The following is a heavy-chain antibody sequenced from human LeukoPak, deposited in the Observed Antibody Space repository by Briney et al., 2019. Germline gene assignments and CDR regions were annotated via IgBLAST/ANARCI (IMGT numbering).Heavy chain of an antibody. CDR2: IWYDGSNK. V-gene: IGHV3-33*01. Sequence: GGSLRLSCAVSGFAFSSYGMHWVRQAPGKGLEWVAIIWYDGSNKYYGESVKGRFTISRDNSKNTLYLQMNSLRAEDTAVYYCTILAVASDFDYWGQGTLVTVSS. CDR3: TILAVASDFDY. J-gene: IGHJ4*02. D-gene: IGHD6-19*01. CDR1: GFAFSSYG.